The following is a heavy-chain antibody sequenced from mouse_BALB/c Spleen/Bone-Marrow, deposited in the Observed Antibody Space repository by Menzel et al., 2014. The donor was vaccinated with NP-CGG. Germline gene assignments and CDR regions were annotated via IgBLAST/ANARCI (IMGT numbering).Heavy chain of an antibody. D-gene: IGHD2-2*01. Sequence: VQLQQSGPELVKPGASVKMSCKASGYTFTSYVMHWVKQKPGQGLEWIGYINPYNDGTKYIEKFKGKATLTSDKSSSTAYMELSSLTSGDSAVYYCARGVCYGYDEGAMDYWGQGSSVTDSS. J-gene: IGHJ4*01. V-gene: IGHV1-14*01. CDR3: ARGVCYGYDEGAMDY. CDR2: INPYNDGT. CDR1: GYTFTSYV.